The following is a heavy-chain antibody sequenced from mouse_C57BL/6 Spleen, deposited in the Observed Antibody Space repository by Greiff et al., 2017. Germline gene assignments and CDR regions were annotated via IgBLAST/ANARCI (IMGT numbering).Heavy chain of an antibody. J-gene: IGHJ2*01. Sequence: EVQLMESGGGLVKPGGSLKLSCAASGFTFSSYAMSWVRQTPEKRLEWVATISDGGSYTYYPDNVKGRFTISRDNAKNNLYLQMSHLKSEDTAMYYCARGEGYGNYLGDWGQGTTRTVSS. V-gene: IGHV5-4*01. D-gene: IGHD2-1*01. CDR1: GFTFSSYA. CDR2: ISDGGSYT. CDR3: ARGEGYGNYLGD.